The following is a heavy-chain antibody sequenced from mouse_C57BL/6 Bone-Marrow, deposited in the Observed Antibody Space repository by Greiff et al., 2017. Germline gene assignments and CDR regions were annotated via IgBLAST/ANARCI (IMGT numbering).Heavy chain of an antibody. V-gene: IGHV1-64*01. D-gene: IGHD2-4*01. CDR2: IHPNSGST. CDR3: ARWGNDYDFDY. J-gene: IGHJ2*01. Sequence: QVQLQQPGAELVKPGASVKLSCKASGYTFTSYWMHWVKQRPGQGLEWIGMIHPNSGSTNYNEKFKSKATLTVDKTSSTAYRQLSSLTSEDSAVYYCARWGNDYDFDYWGQGTTLTVSS. CDR1: GYTFTSYW.